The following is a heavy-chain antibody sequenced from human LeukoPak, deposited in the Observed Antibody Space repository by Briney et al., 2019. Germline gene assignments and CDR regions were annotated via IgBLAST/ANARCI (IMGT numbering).Heavy chain of an antibody. V-gene: IGHV3-48*03. Sequence: GGSLRLSCAASGFTFSSYEMNWVRQAPGKGLEWVSYISCSGSTIYYADSVKGRFTISRDNAKNSLYLQMNSLRAEYTAVYYCAREDNPRLKYDGSGSYWGQGTLVTVSS. D-gene: IGHD3-10*01. CDR2: ISCSGSTI. CDR3: AREDNPRLKYDGSGSY. J-gene: IGHJ4*02. CDR1: GFTFSSYE.